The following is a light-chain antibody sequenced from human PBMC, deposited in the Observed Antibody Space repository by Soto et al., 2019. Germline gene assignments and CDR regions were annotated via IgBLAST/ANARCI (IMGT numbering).Light chain of an antibody. CDR3: CSYAGTYTL. Sequence: QSALTQPRSVSGSPGPSVSISCTGSSSNGGGYNFVSWYQQHPGKAPKLMVYGVSQRPSGVPDRFSGSKSGNTASLTISGLQADDEAEYYCCSYAGTYTLFGGGTKLNVL. J-gene: IGLJ2*01. V-gene: IGLV2-11*01. CDR1: SSNGGGYNF. CDR2: GVS.